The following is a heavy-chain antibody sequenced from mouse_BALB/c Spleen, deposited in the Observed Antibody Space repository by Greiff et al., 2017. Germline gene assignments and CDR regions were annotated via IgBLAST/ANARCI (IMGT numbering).Heavy chain of an antibody. J-gene: IGHJ1*01. CDR1: GYSITSDYA. CDR3: AREDVYGKVSYWYFDV. Sequence: EVKVEESGPGLVKPSQSLSLTCTVTGYSITSDYAWNWIRQFPGNKLEWMGYISYSGSTSYNPSLKSRISITRDTSKNQFFLQLNSVTTEDTATYYCAREDVYGKVSYWYFDVWGAGTTVTVSS. D-gene: IGHD2-1*01. CDR2: ISYSGST. V-gene: IGHV3-2*02.